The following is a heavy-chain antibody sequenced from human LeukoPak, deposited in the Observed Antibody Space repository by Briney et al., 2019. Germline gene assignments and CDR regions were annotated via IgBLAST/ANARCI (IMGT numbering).Heavy chain of an antibody. CDR1: GGTFSSYA. Sequence: SVKVSCKASGGTFSSYAISWVRQAPGQGLEWMGGIIPIFGTANYAQKFQGRVTITADESTSTAYMELSSLRSEDTAVYYCARERTGSGYLDYWGQGTLVTVSS. CDR3: ARERTGSGYLDY. CDR2: IIPIFGTA. D-gene: IGHD3/OR15-3a*01. J-gene: IGHJ4*02. V-gene: IGHV1-69*13.